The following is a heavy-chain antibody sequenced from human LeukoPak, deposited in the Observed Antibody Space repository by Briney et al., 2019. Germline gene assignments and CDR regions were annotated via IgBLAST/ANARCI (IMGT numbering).Heavy chain of an antibody. Sequence: SETLSLTCAVYGGSFSGYYWSWIRQPPGKGLEWIGEINHSGSTNYNPSLKSRVTISVDTSKNQFSLKLSSVTAADTAVYYCARGRGRYYYDSSGYYPTYYFDYWGQGTLVTVSS. V-gene: IGHV4-34*01. J-gene: IGHJ4*02. CDR2: INHSGST. D-gene: IGHD3-22*01. CDR3: ARGRGRYYYDSSGYYPTYYFDY. CDR1: GGSFSGYY.